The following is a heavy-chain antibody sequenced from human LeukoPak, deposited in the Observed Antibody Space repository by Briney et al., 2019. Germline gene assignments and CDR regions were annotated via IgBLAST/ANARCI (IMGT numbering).Heavy chain of an antibody. CDR2: IYYSGSS. CDR1: GGFISTYY. CDR3: ARVDAVAGVGFDYYYMDV. D-gene: IGHD6-19*01. Sequence: PSETLSLTCTVSGGFISTYYWSWIRQPPGKGLEWIGYIYYSGSSNYNPSLKSRVTISVDTSKNQISLKLSSVTAADTAVYYCARVDAVAGVGFDYYYMDVWGKGTTVTISS. V-gene: IGHV4-59*01. J-gene: IGHJ6*03.